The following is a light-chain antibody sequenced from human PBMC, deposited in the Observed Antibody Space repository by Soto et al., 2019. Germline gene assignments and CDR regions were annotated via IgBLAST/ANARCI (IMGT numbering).Light chain of an antibody. CDR2: GAS. CDR3: QQYGSSPWT. CDR1: QSVSSSY. Sequence: EIVLTQSSGTLSLSPGERATLSCRASQSVSSSYLAWYQQKPGQATRLLIYGASSRATGIPDRFSGSASGTDFTLTLSRLEPEDFAVYYCQQYGSSPWTFGKGTNADIK. J-gene: IGKJ1*01. V-gene: IGKV3-20*01.